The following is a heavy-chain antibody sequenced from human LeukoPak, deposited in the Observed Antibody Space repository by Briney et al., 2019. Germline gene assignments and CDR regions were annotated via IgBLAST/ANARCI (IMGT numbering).Heavy chain of an antibody. D-gene: IGHD4-23*01. V-gene: IGHV1-69*13. Sequence: SVKVSCKASGGTFSSYAISWVRQAPGQGLEWMGGIIPIFGTANYAQKFQGRVTITADESTSTAYMELNSLRSEDTAVYYCARDGYGGTLYYYYYYGMDVWGQGTTVTVSS. CDR1: GGTFSSYA. J-gene: IGHJ6*02. CDR3: ARDGYGGTLYYYYYYGMDV. CDR2: IIPIFGTA.